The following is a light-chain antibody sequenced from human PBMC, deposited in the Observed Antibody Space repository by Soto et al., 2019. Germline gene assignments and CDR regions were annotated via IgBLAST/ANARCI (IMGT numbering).Light chain of an antibody. V-gene: IGKV1-33*01. J-gene: IGKJ1*01. CDR3: QQYNSYWT. Sequence: DIQMTQSPSSLSASVVDRVTITFQASQDISNYLNWYQQKPGKAPKLLIYDASNLETGVPSRFSGSGSGTEFTLTISSLQPDDFATYYCQQYNSYWTFGQGTKVDIK. CDR1: QDISNY. CDR2: DAS.